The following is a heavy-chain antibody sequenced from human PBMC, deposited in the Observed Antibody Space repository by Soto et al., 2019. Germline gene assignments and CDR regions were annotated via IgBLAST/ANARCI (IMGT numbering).Heavy chain of an antibody. CDR3: ATLPPCIVVVFTEMPT. CDR1: GGSISSGGYS. Sequence: SETLSLTCAVSGGSISSGGYSWNWIRQPPGKGLEWIGYIYHSGSTLYNPSLKSRVTISVDKSKNRFSLKLTSVTAADTAVYYCATLPPCIVVVFTEMPTWGQGILVTVSS. CDR2: IYHSGST. J-gene: IGHJ5*02. D-gene: IGHD2-21*01. V-gene: IGHV4-30-2*01.